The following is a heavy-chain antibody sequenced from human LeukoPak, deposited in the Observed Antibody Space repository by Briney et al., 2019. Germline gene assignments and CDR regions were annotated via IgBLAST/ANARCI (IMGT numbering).Heavy chain of an antibody. D-gene: IGHD3-22*01. Sequence: PGGSLRLSCEASPFIFSGHWLNWVRQTPGKGLEWVASIKEDGSERQYVDSVKGRFSISRDNTKGSLFLQLNSLRAEDTAVYYCARAVSSGYDPFDYWGQGTLVTVSS. CDR3: ARAVSSGYDPFDY. CDR2: IKEDGSER. V-gene: IGHV3-7*03. J-gene: IGHJ4*02. CDR1: PFIFSGHW.